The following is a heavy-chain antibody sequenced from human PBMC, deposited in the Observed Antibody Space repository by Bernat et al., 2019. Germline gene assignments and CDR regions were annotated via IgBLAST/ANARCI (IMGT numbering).Heavy chain of an antibody. CDR1: GGSISSYY. J-gene: IGHJ4*02. Sequence: QVQLQESGPGLVKPSETLSLTCTVSGGSISSYYWSWIRQPPGKGLEWIGYIYYSGSTNYNPSLKSRVTISVDTSKNQFSLKLSSVTAADTALYYCARGSTSGWQNLEYWGQGTLVSVSS. V-gene: IGHV4-59*08. D-gene: IGHD6-19*01. CDR2: IYYSGST. CDR3: ARGSTSGWQNLEY.